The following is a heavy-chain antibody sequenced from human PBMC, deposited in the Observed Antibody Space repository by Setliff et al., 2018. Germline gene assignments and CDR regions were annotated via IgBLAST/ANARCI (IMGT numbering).Heavy chain of an antibody. Sequence: GESLKISCKGSGYSFTSYWIGWVRQMPGKGLEWMGIIYPGDSDTRYRPSFQGQVTISADKSISTAYLQWSSLKASDTAMYYCARESYDSSGYIYYFDYWGQGTLVTVSS. CDR1: GYSFTSYW. V-gene: IGHV5-51*01. CDR2: IYPGDSDT. D-gene: IGHD3-22*01. J-gene: IGHJ4*02. CDR3: ARESYDSSGYIYYFDY.